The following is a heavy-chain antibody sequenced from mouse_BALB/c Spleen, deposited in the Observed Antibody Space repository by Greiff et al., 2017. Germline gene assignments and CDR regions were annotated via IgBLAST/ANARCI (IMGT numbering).Heavy chain of an antibody. Sequence: EVKLMESGGGLVKPGGSLKLSCAASGFAFSSYDMSWVRQTPEKRLEWVAYISSGGGSTYYPDTVKGRFTISRDNAKNTLYLQMSSLKSEDTAMYYCARQRYFSYYFDYWGQGTTLTVSS. D-gene: IGHD2-14*01. CDR2: ISSGGGST. J-gene: IGHJ2*01. CDR3: ARQRYFSYYFDY. CDR1: GFAFSSYD. V-gene: IGHV5-12-1*01.